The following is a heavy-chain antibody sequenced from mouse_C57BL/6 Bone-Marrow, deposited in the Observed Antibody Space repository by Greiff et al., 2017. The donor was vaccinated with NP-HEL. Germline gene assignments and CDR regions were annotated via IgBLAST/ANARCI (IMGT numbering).Heavy chain of an antibody. CDR2: IYPGDGDT. D-gene: IGHD1-2*01. CDR3: ARILRPYWYFDV. Sequence: LVESGPELVKPGASVKISCKASGYAFSSSWMNWVKQRPGKGLEWIGRIYPGDGDTNYNGKVKGKATLTADKSSSTAYMQLSSLTSEDSAVYFCARILRPYWYFDVWGTGTTVTVSS. J-gene: IGHJ1*03. V-gene: IGHV1-82*01. CDR1: GYAFSSSW.